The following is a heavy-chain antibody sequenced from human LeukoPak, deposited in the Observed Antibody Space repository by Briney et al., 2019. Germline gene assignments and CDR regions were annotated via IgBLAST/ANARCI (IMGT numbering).Heavy chain of an antibody. CDR2: INPNSGGT. V-gene: IGHV1-2*02. Sequence: ASVKASCKASGFAFTDFYIHWVRQAPGQGLEWMGWINPNSGGTNYAQKFQGRVTMTRDTSISTAYMELSRLRSDDTAVYYCAREAHTYYYDSSGRLKDAFDIWGQGTMVTVSS. CDR1: GFAFTDFY. J-gene: IGHJ3*02. CDR3: AREAHTYYYDSSGRLKDAFDI. D-gene: IGHD3-22*01.